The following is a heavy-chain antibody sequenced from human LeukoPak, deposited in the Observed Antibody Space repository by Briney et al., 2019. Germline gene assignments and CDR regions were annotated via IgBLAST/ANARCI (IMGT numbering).Heavy chain of an antibody. CDR3: AREQQGRRAAFDY. V-gene: IGHV3-30*02. CDR1: GFTFRSSG. D-gene: IGHD1-1*01. CDR2: IWYDGNEI. Sequence: GGSLRLSCAASGFTFRSSGMHWVRQTPGKGLEWVAFIWYDGNEIYYADSVKGRFTISRDDSRNTLYLQMNSLRTEDTAVYYCAREQQGRRAAFDYWGQGTPVTVSS. J-gene: IGHJ4*02.